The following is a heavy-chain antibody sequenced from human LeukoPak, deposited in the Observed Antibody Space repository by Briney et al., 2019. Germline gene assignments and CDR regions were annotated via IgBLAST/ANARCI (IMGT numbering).Heavy chain of an antibody. CDR3: AKDGTYSSGWFDY. CDR2: ISASGSAT. Sequence: GGSLRLSCAASGFIFSNYGMNWVRQAPGKGLEWVAAISASGSATSYADSVRGRFTISRDNSKSTTYLQMNSLRAEDTAVFYCAKDGTYSSGWFDYWGQGTLVTVSS. V-gene: IGHV3-23*01. J-gene: IGHJ4*02. CDR1: GFIFSNYG. D-gene: IGHD6-19*01.